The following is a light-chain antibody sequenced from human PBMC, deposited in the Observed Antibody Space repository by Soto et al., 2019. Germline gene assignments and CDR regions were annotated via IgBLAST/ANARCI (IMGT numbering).Light chain of an antibody. Sequence: DIQMTQSPSSVSASVGDSVTITCRASQAISTWLACDQQKPGKAPKLLIYAASNLQTGVPSRFSGSGSGTDFTLTISSLQPEDFATYYCQQANSFPRTFGQVTKVEIK. CDR2: AAS. CDR1: QAISTW. CDR3: QQANSFPRT. V-gene: IGKV1D-12*01. J-gene: IGKJ1*01.